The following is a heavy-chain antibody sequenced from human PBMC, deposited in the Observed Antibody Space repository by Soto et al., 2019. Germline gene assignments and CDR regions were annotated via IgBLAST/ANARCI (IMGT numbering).Heavy chain of an antibody. CDR2: IIPIFGTA. CDR3: ARASSVVVTGFDP. J-gene: IGHJ5*02. V-gene: IGHV1-69*13. D-gene: IGHD2-2*01. CDR1: GGTFSSYA. Sequence: ASVKVSCKASGGTFSSYAISWVRQAPGQGLEWMGGIIPIFGTANYAQKFQGRVTITADESTGTAYMELSSLRSEDTAVYYCARASSVVVTGFDPWGQGTLVTVSS.